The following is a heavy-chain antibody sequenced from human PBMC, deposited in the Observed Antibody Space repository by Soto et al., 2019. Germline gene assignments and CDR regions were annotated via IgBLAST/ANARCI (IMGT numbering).Heavy chain of an antibody. V-gene: IGHV3-7*01. J-gene: IGHJ4*02. Sequence: EVQLVESGGGLVQPGGSLRLSCAASGFTFSTYWMTWVRRPPGKGLEWVTNLDQDGSERYYVDSVRGRFTISRDNAKNLLYLQINSLRAEDAAVYFCVCGGNFFVYWGKGTLVTVSP. CDR3: VCGGNFFVY. CDR1: GFTFSTYW. D-gene: IGHD3-16*01. CDR2: LDQDGSER.